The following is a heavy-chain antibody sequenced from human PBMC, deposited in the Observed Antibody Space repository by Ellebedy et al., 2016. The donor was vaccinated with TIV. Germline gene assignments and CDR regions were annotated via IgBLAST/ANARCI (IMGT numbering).Heavy chain of an antibody. D-gene: IGHD6-19*01. CDR2: TSSGGSTV. V-gene: IGHV3-48*02. Sequence: GESLKISCAASGFAFSSFSMNWVRQAPGKGLEWVSYTSSGGSTVEYADSVKGRFSISRDDAKNSLYLQINSLRDEETALYYCARADTSGWYKDWGQGTPVTVSS. CDR3: ARADTSGWYKD. J-gene: IGHJ4*02. CDR1: GFAFSSFS.